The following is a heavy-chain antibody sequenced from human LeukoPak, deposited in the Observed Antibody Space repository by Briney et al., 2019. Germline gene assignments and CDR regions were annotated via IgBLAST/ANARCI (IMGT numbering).Heavy chain of an antibody. CDR1: GFIFSTHG. V-gene: IGHV3-30*02. Sequence: PGGSLRLSCAASGFIFSTHGMHWVRQAPGKGLEWLAFIRYDGSNKYYADSVKGRFTISRDNSKNTLYLQMNSLRAEDTAVYYCARYSNNWSNFDYWGQGTLVTVSS. CDR3: ARYSNNWSNFDY. D-gene: IGHD1-1*01. CDR2: IRYDGSNK. J-gene: IGHJ4*02.